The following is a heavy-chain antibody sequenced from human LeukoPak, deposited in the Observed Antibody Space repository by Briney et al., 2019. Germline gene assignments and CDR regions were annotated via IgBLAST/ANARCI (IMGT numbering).Heavy chain of an antibody. CDR3: ARGQYYDFWSGYYYST. V-gene: IGHV4-31*03. CDR1: GDSISSGGYY. D-gene: IGHD3-3*01. CDR2: IYYSGST. Sequence: KSSQTLSLTCTVSGDSISSGGYYWSWIRQHPGKGLEWIGYIYYSGSTYYNPSLKSRVTISVDTSKNQFSLKLSSVTAADTAVYYCARGQYYDFWSGYYYSTWGQGTLVTVSS. J-gene: IGHJ5*02.